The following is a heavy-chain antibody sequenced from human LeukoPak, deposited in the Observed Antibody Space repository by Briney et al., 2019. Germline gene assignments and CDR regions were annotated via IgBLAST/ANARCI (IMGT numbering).Heavy chain of an antibody. CDR3: TRDYGDYDYYYGMDV. CDR1: GFTFGDYA. J-gene: IGHJ6*02. V-gene: IGHV3-49*03. D-gene: IGHD4-17*01. Sequence: GGSLRLSCTASGFTFGDYAMSWFRQAAGKGLEWVGFIRSKAYGRTTEYAASVKGRFTISRDDSKSIAYLQMNSLKTEDTAVYYCTRDYGDYDYYYGMDVWGQGTTVTVSS. CDR2: IRSKAYGRTT.